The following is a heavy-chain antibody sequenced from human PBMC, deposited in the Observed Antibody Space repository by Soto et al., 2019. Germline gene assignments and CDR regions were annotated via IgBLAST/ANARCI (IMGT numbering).Heavy chain of an antibody. CDR3: AKDALPGSTWAYYFDY. CDR1: GFTFSSHP. V-gene: IGHV3-23*01. D-gene: IGHD6-13*01. CDR2: ISGSGGSP. J-gene: IGHJ4*02. Sequence: EVQLLESGGGLVQPGGSLRISCLASGFTFSSHPMTWVRQAPGKGLEWVSTISGSGGSPHYADSVKSRFTISRDNSKNTLYLQMNSLSAEDSAVYYCAKDALPGSTWAYYFDYWGQGALVTVSS.